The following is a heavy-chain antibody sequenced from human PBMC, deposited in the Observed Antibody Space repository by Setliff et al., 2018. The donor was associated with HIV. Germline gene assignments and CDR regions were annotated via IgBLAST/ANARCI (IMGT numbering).Heavy chain of an antibody. V-gene: IGHV4-59*08. CDR2: IYYSGSS. CDR3: ARRRVDAAKAAFDY. Sequence: LSLTCTVSGGSISSYYWSWIRQPPGKGLEWIGYIYYSGSSNHNPSLKSRVTISVDTSKNQFSLKLSSVTAADTAVYYCARRRVDAAKAAFDYWGQGTLVTVSS. D-gene: IGHD5-18*01. J-gene: IGHJ4*02. CDR1: GGSISSYY.